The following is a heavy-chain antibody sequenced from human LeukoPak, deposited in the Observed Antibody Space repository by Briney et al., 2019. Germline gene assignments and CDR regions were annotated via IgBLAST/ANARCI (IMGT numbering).Heavy chain of an antibody. CDR3: ARDFHSLNYCSRGSCYELGY. J-gene: IGHJ4*02. D-gene: IGHD2-15*01. V-gene: IGHV1-18*01. Sequence: ASVKVSCKASGYTFTSYGISWVRQAPGQGLEWMGWISAYNGNTNYAQKLQGRVTMTTDTSTSTAYMELRSLRSDDTAVYYCARDFHSLNYCSRGSCYELGYWGQGTLVTVSS. CDR2: ISAYNGNT. CDR1: GYTFTSYG.